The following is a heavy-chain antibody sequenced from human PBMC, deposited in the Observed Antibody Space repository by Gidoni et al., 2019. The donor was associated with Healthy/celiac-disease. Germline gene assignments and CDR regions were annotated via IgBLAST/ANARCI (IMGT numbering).Heavy chain of an antibody. Sequence: EVQLVEAGGGLVKPGRALRLSCTASGFTFGAYAMSWFRQAPGKGLAWVGFIRSEAYGGTTEYAASVKGRFTISRDDSKSIAYLQMTSLKTEDTAVYYCTRVPLRRGYYYYGMDVWGQGTTVTVSS. D-gene: IGHD4-17*01. CDR2: IRSEAYGGTT. J-gene: IGHJ6*02. CDR3: TRVPLRRGYYYYGMDV. CDR1: GFTFGAYA. V-gene: IGHV3-49*05.